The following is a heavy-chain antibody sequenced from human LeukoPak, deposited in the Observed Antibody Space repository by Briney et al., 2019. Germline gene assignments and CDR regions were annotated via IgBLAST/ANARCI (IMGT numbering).Heavy chain of an antibody. CDR2: INPNSGGT. CDR1: GYTFTGYY. V-gene: IGHV1-2*02. J-gene: IGHJ4*02. Sequence: VASVKVSCKASGYTFTGYYMHWVRQAPGQGLEWMGWINPNSGGTNYAQKFQGRVTMTRDTSISTAYMELSRLKSDDTAIYYCALRGILVHTPMAVETKNDYWGQGTLVTVSS. D-gene: IGHD5-18*01. CDR3: ALRGILVHTPMAVETKNDY.